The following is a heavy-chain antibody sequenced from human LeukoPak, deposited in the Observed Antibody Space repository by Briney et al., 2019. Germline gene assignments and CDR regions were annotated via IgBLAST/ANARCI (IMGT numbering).Heavy chain of an antibody. CDR2: INPNSGGT. V-gene: IGHV1-2*06. CDR3: ARVQTAMVPYYFDY. D-gene: IGHD3-10*01. Sequence: GASVKVSCKXSGYTFTGYYMHWVRQAPGQGLEWMGRINPNSGGTNYAQKFQGRVTMTRDTSISTAYMELSRLRSDDTAVYYCARVQTAMVPYYFDYWGQGTLVTVSS. CDR1: GYTFTGYY. J-gene: IGHJ4*02.